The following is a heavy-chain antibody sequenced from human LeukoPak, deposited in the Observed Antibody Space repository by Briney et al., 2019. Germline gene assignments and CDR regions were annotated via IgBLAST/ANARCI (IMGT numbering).Heavy chain of an antibody. CDR1: GGTFSRYA. CDR3: ARDQEAYYYGSGSPLYI. CDR2: IIPIFGTA. Sequence: GASVNVSCKASGGTFSRYAISWVRQAPGQGLEWMGRIIPIFGTANYAQKFQGRVTVTTDESTSTAYMELSSLRSEDTAVYYCARDQEAYYYGSGSPLYIWGQGTMVTVSS. D-gene: IGHD3-10*01. J-gene: IGHJ3*02. V-gene: IGHV1-69*05.